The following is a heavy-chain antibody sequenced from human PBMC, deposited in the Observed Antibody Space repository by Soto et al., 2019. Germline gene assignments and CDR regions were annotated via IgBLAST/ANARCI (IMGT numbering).Heavy chain of an antibody. J-gene: IGHJ3*02. V-gene: IGHV5-51*01. CDR1: GYGFTSYW. Sequence: VASLTISCKGSGYGFTSYWNGWVRQLPGKGLEWMGIIYAGDTETRSSPSFQGLVTISADKSIRTAYLQWSSLEASDTAMYDCERHRRDSTFDIWGQGTMVTVSS. CDR3: ERHRRDSTFDI. CDR2: IYAGDTET.